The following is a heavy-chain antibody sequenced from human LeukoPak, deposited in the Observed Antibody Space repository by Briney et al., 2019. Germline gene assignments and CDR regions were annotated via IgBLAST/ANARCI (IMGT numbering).Heavy chain of an antibody. J-gene: IGHJ4*02. Sequence: KPSETLSLTCTVSGGSISSYYWSWIRQPPGKGLEWIGYIYYSGSTNYNPSLKSRLTISVDTSKNQFSLELTSVTAADTAIYYCVRHNYGSENYYFDRWGQGTLVTVSS. D-gene: IGHD3-10*01. CDR1: GGSISSYY. CDR3: VRHNYGSENYYFDR. V-gene: IGHV4-59*08. CDR2: IYYSGST.